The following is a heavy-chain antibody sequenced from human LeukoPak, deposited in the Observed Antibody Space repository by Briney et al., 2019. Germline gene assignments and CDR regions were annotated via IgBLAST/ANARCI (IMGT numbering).Heavy chain of an antibody. CDR1: GFTFSSYG. Sequence: GGSLRLSCAAPGFTFSSYGMHWVRQAPGKGLEWVAVIWYDGSNKYYADSVKGRFTISRDNSKNTLYLQMNSLRAEDTAVYYCAKVLGSYYYMDVWGKGTTVTVSS. D-gene: IGHD2/OR15-2a*01. J-gene: IGHJ6*03. CDR2: IWYDGSNK. CDR3: AKVLGSYYYMDV. V-gene: IGHV3-33*06.